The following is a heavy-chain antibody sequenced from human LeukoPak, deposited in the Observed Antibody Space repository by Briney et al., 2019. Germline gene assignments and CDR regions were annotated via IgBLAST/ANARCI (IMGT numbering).Heavy chain of an antibody. V-gene: IGHV3-23*01. CDR3: ALEGGYCSSATCYGPDY. Sequence: GGSLRLSCAASGFTFSNYAMSWVRQAPGKGLEWVSAISGGGGSTHYADSVKGRFTISRDNSKNTLYLQMNSLRAEDTAVYHCALEGGYCSSATCYGPDYWGQGNLVTVSS. J-gene: IGHJ4*02. CDR1: GFTFSNYA. D-gene: IGHD2-2*01. CDR2: ISGGGGST.